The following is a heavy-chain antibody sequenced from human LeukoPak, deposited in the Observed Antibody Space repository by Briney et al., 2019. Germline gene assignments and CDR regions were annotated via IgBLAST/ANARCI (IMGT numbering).Heavy chain of an antibody. CDR1: GFTFSSYG. V-gene: IGHV3-30*18. J-gene: IGHJ4*02. Sequence: GGSLRLSCAASGFTFSSYGMHWVRQAPGKGLEWVAVISYDGSNKYYADSVKGRFTISRDNSKNTLYLQMNSLRAEDTAVYYCAKLDGLGVDTAMVPNRYYFDYWGQGTLVTVSS. CDR2: ISYDGSNK. D-gene: IGHD5-18*01. CDR3: AKLDGLGVDTAMVPNRYYFDY.